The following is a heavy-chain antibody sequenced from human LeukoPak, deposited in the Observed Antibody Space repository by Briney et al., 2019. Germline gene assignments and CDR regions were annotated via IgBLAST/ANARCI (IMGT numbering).Heavy chain of an antibody. Sequence: ASVKVSCKASGYTFTSYGISWVRQAPGQGLEWMGWISAYNVNTNYAQKLQGRVTMTTDTSTSTAYMELRSLRSNDTAVYYCARGGYYDFWSGPDPGGFITGYYGMDVWGQGTTVTVSS. CDR3: ARGGYYDFWSGPDPGGFITGYYGMDV. V-gene: IGHV1-18*01. CDR1: GYTFTSYG. D-gene: IGHD3-3*01. J-gene: IGHJ6*02. CDR2: ISAYNVNT.